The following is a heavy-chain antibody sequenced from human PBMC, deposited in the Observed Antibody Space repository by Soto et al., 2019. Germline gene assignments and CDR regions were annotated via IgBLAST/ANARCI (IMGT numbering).Heavy chain of an antibody. Sequence: QVQLVESGGGVVQPGRSLRLSCAVSGFTLSSHAMHWVRQAPGKGLEWVALILSDGSNKYYADSVKSRFTTSRDNSKNTMYLQMNSLSVEDTAVYYCARDDEGGSDCDLGYWGQGALVTVSS. CDR1: GFTLSSHA. V-gene: IGHV3-30-3*01. CDR3: ARDDEGGSDCDLGY. CDR2: ILSDGSNK. J-gene: IGHJ4*02. D-gene: IGHD1-26*01.